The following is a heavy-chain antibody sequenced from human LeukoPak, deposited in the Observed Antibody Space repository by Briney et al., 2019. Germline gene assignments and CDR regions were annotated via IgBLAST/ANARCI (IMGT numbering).Heavy chain of an antibody. Sequence: VASVKVSCKTSGYTFTNYDINWVRQATGQGFEWMGWMSPNSGNTGYAQKFQGRVAMTMDTSIRTAYMELSSLRSEDTAVYYCARAVGATGNDYWGQGTLVTVSS. D-gene: IGHD1-26*01. J-gene: IGHJ4*02. CDR1: GYTFTNYD. CDR3: ARAVGATGNDY. V-gene: IGHV1-8*01. CDR2: MSPNSGNT.